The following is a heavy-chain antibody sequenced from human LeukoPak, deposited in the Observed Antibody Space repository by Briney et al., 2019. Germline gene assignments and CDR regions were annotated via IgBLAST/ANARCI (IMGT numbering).Heavy chain of an antibody. CDR2: ISSSSSYI. V-gene: IGHV3-21*01. Sequence: PGGSLRLSCAASGFTFSSYSMNWVRQAPGKGLEWVSSISSSSSYIYYADSVKGRFTISRDNAKNSLYLQMNSLRAEDTAVYYCARDDPPRSSWPRGDFGYWGQGTLVTVSS. CDR3: ARDDPPRSSWPRGDFGY. CDR1: GFTFSSYS. J-gene: IGHJ4*02. D-gene: IGHD6-13*01.